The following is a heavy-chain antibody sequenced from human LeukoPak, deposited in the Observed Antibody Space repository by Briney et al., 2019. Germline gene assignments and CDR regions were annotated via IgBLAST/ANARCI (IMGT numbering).Heavy chain of an antibody. CDR3: AGLDSGYDHWFDP. J-gene: IGHJ5*02. D-gene: IGHD5-12*01. CDR2: IYTGGST. V-gene: IGHV3-53*01. Sequence: GGSLRLSCAASGFTVSSNYMSWVRQAPGKGLEWVSVIYTGGSTSYADSVKGRFTISRDNSKNTLYLQMNSLRVEDTAVYYCAGLDSGYDHWFDPWGQGTLVTVSS. CDR1: GFTVSSNY.